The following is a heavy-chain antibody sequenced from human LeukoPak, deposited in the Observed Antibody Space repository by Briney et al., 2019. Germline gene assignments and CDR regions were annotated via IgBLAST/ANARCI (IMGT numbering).Heavy chain of an antibody. J-gene: IGHJ4*02. V-gene: IGHV3-30*04. CDR1: GFTFSSYA. CDR3: ARTREQWQVLDY. D-gene: IGHD6-19*01. CDR2: ISHEGSSQ. Sequence: GGSLRLSCAASGFTFSSYAMHWVRQAPGKGLEWVAVISHEGSSQYYADSVKGRFTISRDNSKNTVYLQMNSLRAEDTAVYFCARTREQWQVLDYWGQGTLVTVSS.